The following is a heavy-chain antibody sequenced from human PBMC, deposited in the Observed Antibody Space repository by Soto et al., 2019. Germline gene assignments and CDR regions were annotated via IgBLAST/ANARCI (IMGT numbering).Heavy chain of an antibody. J-gene: IGHJ4*02. CDR3: ARAGEGAVITTGYYFDY. V-gene: IGHV4-31*03. CDR1: GGSISSGGYY. D-gene: IGHD3-22*01. CDR2: IYYSGST. Sequence: TLSLTCTVSGGSISSGGYYWSWIRQHPGKGLEWIGYIYYSGSTYYNPSLKSRVTISVDTSKNQFSLKLSSVTAADTAVYYFARAGEGAVITTGYYFDYWGQGTLVTVSS.